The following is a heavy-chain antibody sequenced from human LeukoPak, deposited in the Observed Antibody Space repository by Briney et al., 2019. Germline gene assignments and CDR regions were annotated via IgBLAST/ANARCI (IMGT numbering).Heavy chain of an antibody. J-gene: IGHJ4*02. V-gene: IGHV1-46*01. D-gene: IGHD3-22*01. CDR3: ARDFSADDSSYNYGY. CDR1: GYTFTSYY. Sequence: ASVRVSCKASGYTFTSYYMHWVRQAPGQGLGWMGIINPSGGSTSYAQKFQGRVTMTRDTSTSTVYMELSSLRSEDTAVYYCARDFSADDSSYNYGYWGQGTLVTVSS. CDR2: INPSGGST.